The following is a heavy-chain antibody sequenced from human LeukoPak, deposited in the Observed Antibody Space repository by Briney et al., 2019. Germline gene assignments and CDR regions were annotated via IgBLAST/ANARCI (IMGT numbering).Heavy chain of an antibody. Sequence: ASVKVSCKASGYTFTTYGVHWVRQAPGQGLEWMGWINAGNGNTKYSQKFQGRVTMTEDTSTDTAYMELSSLRSEDTAVYYCATDLGACSGGSCYSVGWFDPWGQGTLVTVSS. CDR2: INAGNGNT. CDR3: ATDLGACSGGSCYSVGWFDP. V-gene: IGHV1-3*01. J-gene: IGHJ5*02. CDR1: GYTFTTYG. D-gene: IGHD2-15*01.